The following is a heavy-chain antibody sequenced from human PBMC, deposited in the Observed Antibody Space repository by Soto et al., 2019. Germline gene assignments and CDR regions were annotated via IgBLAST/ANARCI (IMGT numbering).Heavy chain of an antibody. CDR1: GGSISSYY. CDR3: ARAEGVPAAIPNWFDP. CDR2: IYYSGST. Sequence: KTSETLSLTCTVSGGSISSYYWSWIRQPPGKGLEWIGYIYYSGSTNYNPSLKSRVTISVDTSKNQFSLKLSSVTAADTAVYYCARAEGVPAAIPNWFDPWGQGTLVTVSS. J-gene: IGHJ5*02. D-gene: IGHD2-2*02. V-gene: IGHV4-59*01.